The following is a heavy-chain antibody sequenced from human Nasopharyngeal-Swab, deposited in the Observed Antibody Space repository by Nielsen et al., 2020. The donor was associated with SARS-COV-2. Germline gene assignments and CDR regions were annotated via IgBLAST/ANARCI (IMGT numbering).Heavy chain of an antibody. CDR1: GFTFSASA. Sequence: GESLKISCAASGFTFSASAMHWVRQASEKGLEWVGRIRGKADNYATAYTASMKGRFTISRDDSKNTAYLQMNSLKTEDTAVYYCTRLRSSSSDDAFDVWGQGTMVTVSS. V-gene: IGHV3-73*01. CDR3: TRLRSSSSDDAFDV. CDR2: IRGKADNYAT. J-gene: IGHJ3*01. D-gene: IGHD6-6*01.